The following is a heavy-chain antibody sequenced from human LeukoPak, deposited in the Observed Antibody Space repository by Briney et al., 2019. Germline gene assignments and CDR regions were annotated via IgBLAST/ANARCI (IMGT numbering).Heavy chain of an antibody. V-gene: IGHV1-8*03. CDR3: ARGLLYSSSFPY. Sequence: ASVKVSCKASGYTFTSYDINWVRQATGQGLEWMGWMNPNSGNTGYAQKFQGRVTITRNTSISTAYMEPSSLRSEDTAVYYCARGLLYSSSFPYWGQGTLVTVSS. J-gene: IGHJ4*02. D-gene: IGHD6-6*01. CDR2: MNPNSGNT. CDR1: GYTFTSYD.